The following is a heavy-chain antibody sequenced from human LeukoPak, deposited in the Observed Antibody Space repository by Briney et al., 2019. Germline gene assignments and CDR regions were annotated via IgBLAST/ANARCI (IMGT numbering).Heavy chain of an antibody. J-gene: IGHJ4*02. V-gene: IGHV3-30-3*01. CDR2: ISYDGSNK. CDR1: GFTFSSYA. D-gene: IGHD6-6*01. Sequence: GRSLRLSCAASGFTFSSYAMHWVRQAPGKGLEWVAVISYDGSNKYYADSVNGRFTISRDNSKNSLYLQMNSLRAEDTAVYYCARDPSNIAARPDYWGQGTLVTVSS. CDR3: ARDPSNIAARPDY.